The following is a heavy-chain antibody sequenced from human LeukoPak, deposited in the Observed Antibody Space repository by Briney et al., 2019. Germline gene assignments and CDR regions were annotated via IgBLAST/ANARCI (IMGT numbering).Heavy chain of an antibody. D-gene: IGHD2-21*01. CDR2: FDPEKGET. Sequence: ASVKVSCKVSGYTLTELAMHWVRQAPGKGLEWIGGFDPEKGETIYTQQLQGRLTMTEDTSTDTAYMGLSSLTSEDTAVYYCATPLGPLGLIPYYFDYWGQGTLVTVSS. V-gene: IGHV1-24*01. CDR1: GYTLTELA. J-gene: IGHJ4*02. CDR3: ATPLGPLGLIPYYFDY.